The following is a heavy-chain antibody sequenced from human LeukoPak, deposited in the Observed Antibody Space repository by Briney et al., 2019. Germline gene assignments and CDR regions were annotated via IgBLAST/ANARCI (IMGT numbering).Heavy chain of an antibody. V-gene: IGHV4-34*01. J-gene: IGHJ3*02. CDR1: GGSFSGYY. D-gene: IGHD2-2*01. Sequence: KASETLSLTCAVYGGSFSGYYWSWIRQPPGKGLEWIGEINHSGSTNYDPSLKSRVTISVDTSKNRFSLKLSSVTAADTAVYYCARQRIYCSSTSCIGAFDIWGQGTMVTVSS. CDR3: ARQRIYCSSTSCIGAFDI. CDR2: INHSGST.